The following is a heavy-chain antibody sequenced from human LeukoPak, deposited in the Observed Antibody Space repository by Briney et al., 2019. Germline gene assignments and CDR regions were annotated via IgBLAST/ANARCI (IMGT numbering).Heavy chain of an antibody. Sequence: PGGSLRLSCTASRFTFSNYWMSWVRQAPGKGLEGVANIKEDGSEKYYVDPVKGRFTISRDNAKNSLYLQMNSLRAEDTAVYYCARDYGVAGLFDPWGQGTLVTVSS. CDR3: ARDYGVAGLFDP. D-gene: IGHD6-19*01. CDR2: IKEDGSEK. V-gene: IGHV3-7*01. J-gene: IGHJ5*02. CDR1: RFTFSNYW.